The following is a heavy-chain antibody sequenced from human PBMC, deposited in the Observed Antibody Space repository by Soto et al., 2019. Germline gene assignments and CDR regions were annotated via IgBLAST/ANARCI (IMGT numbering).Heavy chain of an antibody. V-gene: IGHV4-4*02. Sequence: QVQLQESGPGLMKPSGTLSLTCAVSGGSISTNWWSWVRQPPGKGLEWIGEIYHSGATNYNPSLNNRVTMSVDKSQNHPSLNLSAVAAAETAVYYCARRIAVSGTRGFDFWGHGTLVTVSS. CDR3: ARRIAVSGTRGFDF. CDR2: IYHSGAT. J-gene: IGHJ4*01. D-gene: IGHD6-19*01. CDR1: GGSISTNW.